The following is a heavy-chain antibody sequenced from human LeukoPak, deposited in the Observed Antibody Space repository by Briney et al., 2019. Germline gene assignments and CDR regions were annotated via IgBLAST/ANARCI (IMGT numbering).Heavy chain of an antibody. CDR1: GFSFGTSR. Sequence: GGSLRLSCAGSGFSFGTSRMTWVRQAPGKGLEWVANIKEDASETYYVDSVRGRFTISRDNAERVVYLQMNSLRVEDTAVYYCARETSGPGYWGQGTLVTVSS. V-gene: IGHV3-7*01. CDR3: ARETSGPGY. D-gene: IGHD6-25*01. J-gene: IGHJ4*02. CDR2: IKEDASET.